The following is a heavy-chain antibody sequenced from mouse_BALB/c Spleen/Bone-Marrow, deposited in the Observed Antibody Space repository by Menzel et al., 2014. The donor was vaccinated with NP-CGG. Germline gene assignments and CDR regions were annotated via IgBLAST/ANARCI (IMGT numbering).Heavy chain of an antibody. V-gene: IGHV3-2*02. Sequence: EVKLMESGPGLVKPSQSLSLTCTVTGYSITSDYAWNWIRQFPGSKLEWMGYISYSANTNYNPSLKSRISITRDTSKNQFFLQLNSVTAEDTATYYCTRGTTAGFAYWGLGTLVTVSA. J-gene: IGHJ3*01. CDR2: ISYSANT. CDR3: TRGTTAGFAY. CDR1: GYSITSDYA. D-gene: IGHD1-2*01.